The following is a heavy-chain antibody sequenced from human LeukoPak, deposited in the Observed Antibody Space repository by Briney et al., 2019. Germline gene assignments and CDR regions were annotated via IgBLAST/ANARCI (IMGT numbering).Heavy chain of an antibody. CDR3: IVLAVAGTFGFDY. J-gene: IGHJ4*02. Sequence: GGSLRLSCAASGFTFSSYSMNWVRQAPGKGLEWVSSSSSTIYYADSVKGRFTISRDNAKNSLYLQMNSLRAEDTAVYYCIVLAVAGTFGFDYWGQGTLVTVSS. CDR1: GFTFSSYS. CDR2: SSSSTI. D-gene: IGHD6-19*01. V-gene: IGHV3-48*01.